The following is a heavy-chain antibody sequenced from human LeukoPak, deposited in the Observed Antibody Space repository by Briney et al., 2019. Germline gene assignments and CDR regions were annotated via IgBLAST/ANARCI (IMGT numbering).Heavy chain of an antibody. J-gene: IGHJ5*02. CDR1: GGSISSYY. CDR2: IYYSGST. V-gene: IGHV4-59*01. CDR3: ARGLHGFPNWFDP. D-gene: IGHD4-17*01. Sequence: SETLSLTCTVSGGSISSYYWSWIRQPPGKGLEWIGYIYYSGSTNYNPSLKSRVTISVDTSKNQFSLKLSSVTAADTAVYYCARGLHGFPNWFDPWGQGTLVTVSS.